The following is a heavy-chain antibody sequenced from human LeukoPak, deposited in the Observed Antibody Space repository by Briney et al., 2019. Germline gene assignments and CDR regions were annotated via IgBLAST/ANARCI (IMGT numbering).Heavy chain of an antibody. CDR1: GGTFSSYA. CDR2: IIPIFGTA. J-gene: IGHJ4*02. Sequence: ASVKVSCKASGGTFSSYAISWVRQAPGQGLEWMGGIIPIFGTANYAQKFQGRVTITTDESTSTAYMELSSLRSEDTAVYYCAGAYCGGDCDIRRLDYWAREPWSPSPQ. D-gene: IGHD2-21*02. CDR3: AGAYCGGDCDIRRLDY. V-gene: IGHV1-69*05.